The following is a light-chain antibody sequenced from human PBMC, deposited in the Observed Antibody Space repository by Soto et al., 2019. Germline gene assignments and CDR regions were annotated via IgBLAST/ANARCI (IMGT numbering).Light chain of an antibody. CDR2: DTS. V-gene: IGKV3-11*01. CDR3: QQRSNWPIT. Sequence: EIVLTQSPSTLSLSPGERATLSCRASQSVNNYLAWYQQKPGQAPRLLIYDTSDRASGIPARFSGSGSGTDFTLTISSLEPEDFAVFYCQQRSNWPITFGQGTLLEVK. CDR1: QSVNNY. J-gene: IGKJ5*01.